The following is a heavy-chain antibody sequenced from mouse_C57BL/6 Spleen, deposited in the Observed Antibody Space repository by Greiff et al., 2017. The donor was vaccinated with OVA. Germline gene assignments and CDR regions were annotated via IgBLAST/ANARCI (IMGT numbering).Heavy chain of an antibody. CDR3: AMMYDGYYVAMDY. Sequence: EVKLVESGGGLVKPGGSLKLSCAASGFTFSDYGMHWVRQAPEKGLEWVAYISSGSSTIYYADTVKGRFTISRDNAKNTLFLQMTSLRSEDTAMYYCAMMYDGYYVAMDYWGQGTSVTVSS. V-gene: IGHV5-17*01. CDR1: GFTFSDYG. J-gene: IGHJ4*01. D-gene: IGHD2-3*01. CDR2: ISSGSSTI.